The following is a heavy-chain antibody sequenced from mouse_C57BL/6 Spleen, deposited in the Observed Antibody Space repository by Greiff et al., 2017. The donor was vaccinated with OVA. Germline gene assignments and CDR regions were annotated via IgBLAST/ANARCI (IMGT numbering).Heavy chain of an antibody. CDR3: ARHRDITTVRDAY. J-gene: IGHJ3*01. CDR2: ISNLAYSI. CDR1: GLTFSDYG. V-gene: IGHV5-15*01. D-gene: IGHD1-1*01. Sequence: EVKLVGSGGGLVQPGGSLKLSCAASGLTFSDYGMAWVRQAPRKGPEWVAFISNLAYSIYYADTVTGRFTISRENAKNTLYLEMSSLRSEDTAMYYCARHRDITTVRDAYWGQGTLVTVSA.